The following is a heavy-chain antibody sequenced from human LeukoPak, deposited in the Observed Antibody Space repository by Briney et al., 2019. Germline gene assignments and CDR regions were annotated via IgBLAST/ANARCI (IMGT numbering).Heavy chain of an antibody. CDR1: GYTFTSYG. CDR3: ARDRVTTYGGYYYYYGMDV. V-gene: IGHV1-18*01. J-gene: IGHJ6*02. CDR2: ISAYNGNT. D-gene: IGHD4-17*01. Sequence: ASVKVSCKASGYTFTSYGISWVRQAPGQGLECMGWISAYNGNTNYAQKLQGRVTMTTDTSTSTAYMELRSLRSDDTAVYYCARDRVTTYGGYYYYYGMDVWGQGTTVTVSS.